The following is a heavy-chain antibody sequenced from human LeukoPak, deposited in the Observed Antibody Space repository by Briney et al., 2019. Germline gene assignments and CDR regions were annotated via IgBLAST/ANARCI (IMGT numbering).Heavy chain of an antibody. D-gene: IGHD6-13*01. CDR2: INHSVSI. J-gene: IGHJ6*02. Sequence: ADTLSLTCAVYVHSFNDYYWRWIRQPPGKGREWIGEINHSVSIKYNPSLKSRVTISVDTSKNQFSLKLSSVTAADTAVYYCARDSIAAAGTGYYYYYGMDVWGQGTTVTVSS. V-gene: IGHV4-34*01. CDR3: ARDSIAAAGTGYYYYYGMDV. CDR1: VHSFNDYY.